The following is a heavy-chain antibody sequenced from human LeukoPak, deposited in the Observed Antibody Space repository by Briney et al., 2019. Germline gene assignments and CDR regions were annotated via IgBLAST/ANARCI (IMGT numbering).Heavy chain of an antibody. V-gene: IGHV1-2*02. D-gene: IGHD1-26*01. CDR1: GYTFTGYY. CDR2: INPNSGGT. CDR3: ARSYSGSYFRPGVFDI. J-gene: IGHJ3*02. Sequence: ASVKVSCKASGYTFTGYYMHWVRQAPGQGLEWMGWINPNSGGTNYAQKFQGRVTMTRDTSISTAYMELSRLRSDDTAVYYCARSYSGSYFRPGVFDIWGQGTMVTVSS.